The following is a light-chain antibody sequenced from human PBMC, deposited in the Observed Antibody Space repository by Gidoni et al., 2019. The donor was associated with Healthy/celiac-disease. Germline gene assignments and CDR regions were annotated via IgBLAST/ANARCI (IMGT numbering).Light chain of an antibody. Sequence: ESVLTQSPGTLSLSPGQRATLSCSASQSVSSSYLDWYQQKPGQAPRLLIYGASSRATGIPDRFSGSGSGNDFTLIISILEPEDFAVYYWQQYGSSTWTFGEGTKVEIK. CDR2: GAS. CDR1: QSVSSSY. V-gene: IGKV3-20*01. J-gene: IGKJ1*01. CDR3: QQYGSSTWT.